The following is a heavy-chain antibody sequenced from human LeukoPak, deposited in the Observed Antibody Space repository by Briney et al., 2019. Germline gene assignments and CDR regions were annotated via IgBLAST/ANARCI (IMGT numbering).Heavy chain of an antibody. V-gene: IGHV3-30*03. Sequence: GGSLRLSCAASGFTFSSYGMHWVRQAPGKGLEWVAVISYDGSNKYYADSVKGRFTISRDNSKDTLYLQMNSLRAEDTAVYYCARDYWNYFDYWGQGTLVTVST. CDR1: GFTFSSYG. CDR2: ISYDGSNK. J-gene: IGHJ4*01. D-gene: IGHD1-1*01. CDR3: ARDYWNYFDY.